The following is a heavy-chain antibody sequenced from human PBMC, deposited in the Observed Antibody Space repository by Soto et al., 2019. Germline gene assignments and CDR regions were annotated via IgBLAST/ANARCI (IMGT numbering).Heavy chain of an antibody. Sequence: WGSLRLSCEASGFSFSTYSMHWVRQAPGKGLEWVSSIGRRSDIYYADSVKGRFTISRDNAKNSVSLQMNSLRDEETAVYYCAREETAWPLAYGLDVWGQGTTVTVSS. D-gene: IGHD2-21*02. J-gene: IGHJ6*02. CDR3: AREETAWPLAYGLDV. CDR1: GFSFSTYS. V-gene: IGHV3-21*01. CDR2: IGRRSDI.